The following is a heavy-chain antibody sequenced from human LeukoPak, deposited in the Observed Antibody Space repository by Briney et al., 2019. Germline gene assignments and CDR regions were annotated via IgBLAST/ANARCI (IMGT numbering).Heavy chain of an antibody. Sequence: GGSLRLSCAASGFSFSNYRMDWVRQAPGKGLEWVSNIRSSSSTISYADSVKGRFTISRDNAQHSLYLQMKSLGAEDPALYYCARRGYHDYSGFDYWGQGTLVTVSS. J-gene: IGHJ4*02. CDR3: ARRGYHDYSGFDY. CDR1: GFSFSNYR. D-gene: IGHD1-26*01. CDR2: IRSSSSTI. V-gene: IGHV3-48*01.